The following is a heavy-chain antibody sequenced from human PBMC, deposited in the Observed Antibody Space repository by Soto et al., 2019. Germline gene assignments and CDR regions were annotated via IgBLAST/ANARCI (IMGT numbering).Heavy chain of an antibody. Sequence: SETLSLTCAVSGGSISSGGYSWSWIRQPPGKGLEWIGYIYYSGSTYYNPSLKSRVTISVDTSKNQFSLKLSSVTAADTAVYYCARGSYYYDCSGYYHYWGQGTLVTVSS. V-gene: IGHV4-30-2*05. D-gene: IGHD3-22*01. CDR3: ARGSYYYDCSGYYHY. CDR1: GGSISSGGYS. CDR2: IYYSGST. J-gene: IGHJ4*02.